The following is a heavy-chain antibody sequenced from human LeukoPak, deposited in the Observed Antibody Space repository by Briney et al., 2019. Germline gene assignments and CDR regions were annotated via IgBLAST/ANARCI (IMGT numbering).Heavy chain of an antibody. CDR2: INHSGST. CDR1: GGSFSGYY. V-gene: IGHV4-34*01. J-gene: IGHJ6*03. D-gene: IGHD3-10*01. Sequence: PSETLSLTCAVYGGSFSGYYWSWIRQPPGKGLEWIGEINHSGSTNYNPSLKGRVTISVDTSKNQFSLKLISVTAADTAVYYCARLNGSGKYYYYMDVWGKGTTVTISS. CDR3: ARLNGSGKYYYYMDV.